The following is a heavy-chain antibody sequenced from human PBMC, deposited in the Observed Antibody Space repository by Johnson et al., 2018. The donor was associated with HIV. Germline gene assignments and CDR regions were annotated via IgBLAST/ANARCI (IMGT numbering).Heavy chain of an antibody. CDR3: ARRYCSSTSCYKGRAFDI. CDR2: ISDDGTNK. Sequence: QVQLVESGGVVVQPGRSLRLSCAASGFIFSSYAVHWVRHAPGKGLEWVAVISDDGTNKFYADSVKGRFTISRDNSKNTRYLQMNSLRAEDTAVYYCARRYCSSTSCYKGRAFDIWGQGTMVTVSS. J-gene: IGHJ3*02. V-gene: IGHV3-30*14. CDR1: GFIFSSYA. D-gene: IGHD2-2*02.